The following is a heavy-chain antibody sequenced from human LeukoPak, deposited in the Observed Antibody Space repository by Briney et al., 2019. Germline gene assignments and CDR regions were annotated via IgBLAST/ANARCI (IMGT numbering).Heavy chain of an antibody. CDR1: GYTFTSYY. J-gene: IGHJ3*02. Sequence: ASVKVSCKASGYTFTSYYMHWVRQAPGQGLEWMGIINPSGGSTSYAQKFQGRVTITRATSISTAYMELSSLRSEDTAVYYCARAYYDGSGDYALHIWGQGTMVTVSS. V-gene: IGHV1-46*01. CDR3: ARAYYDGSGDYALHI. D-gene: IGHD3-10*01. CDR2: INPSGGST.